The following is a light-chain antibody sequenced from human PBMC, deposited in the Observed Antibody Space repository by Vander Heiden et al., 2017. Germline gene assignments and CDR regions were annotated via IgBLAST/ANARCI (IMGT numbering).Light chain of an antibody. CDR3: QAWDSSTVV. Sequence: SYALTQPPSVSVSPGQTASITCSGDKLGDKYACWYQQKPGQSPVLVIYQDSKRPSGIPERFSGSNSGTTATLTISGTQAMDEADYYCQAWDSSTVVFGGGTKLTVL. J-gene: IGLJ2*01. CDR2: QDS. CDR1: KLGDKY. V-gene: IGLV3-1*01.